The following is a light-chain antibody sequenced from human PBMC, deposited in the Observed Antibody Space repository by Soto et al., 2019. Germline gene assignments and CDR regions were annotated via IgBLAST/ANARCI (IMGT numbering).Light chain of an antibody. V-gene: IGLV2-11*01. Sequence: QSVLTQPRSVSGSPGQSVTISCTGASSDVGGYNFVSWYQQHPGKAPKLMIYDVSKRPSGVPDRFSGSKSDNTASLTISGLQDDDEADYYCCSYAGNYTFVFGTGTKVTVL. J-gene: IGLJ1*01. CDR1: SSDVGGYNF. CDR2: DVS. CDR3: CSYAGNYTFV.